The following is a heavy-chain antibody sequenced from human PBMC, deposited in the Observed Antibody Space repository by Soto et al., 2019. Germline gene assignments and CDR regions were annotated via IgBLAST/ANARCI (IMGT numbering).Heavy chain of an antibody. Sequence: PGESLKITCDASGHTLTNYWITWVRQVSGKGLEWMGRIASSDSYTNYRPSFQGHVRISLDTSTDTAYLQWNSLKASDTAMYYCARQGCVGRACYEGEPGGLDVWGQGTAVTVSS. CDR1: GHTLTNYW. J-gene: IGHJ6*02. CDR2: IASSDSYT. V-gene: IGHV5-10-1*01. D-gene: IGHD2-15*01. CDR3: ARQGCVGRACYEGEPGGLDV.